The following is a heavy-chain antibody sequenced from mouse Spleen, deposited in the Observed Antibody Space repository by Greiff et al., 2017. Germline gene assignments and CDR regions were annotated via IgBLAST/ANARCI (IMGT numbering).Heavy chain of an antibody. CDR1: GYTFTSYW. D-gene: IGHD1-1*02. CDR3: ARGYGGSGCYFDY. Sequence: QVQLQQPGAELVRPGTSVKLSCKASGYTFTSYWMHWVKQRPGQGLEWIGVIDPSDSYTNYNQKFKGKATLTVDTSSSTAYMQLSSLTSEDSAVYYCARGYGGSGCYFDYWGQGTTLTVSS. CDR2: IDPSDSYT. J-gene: IGHJ2*01. V-gene: IGHV1-59*01.